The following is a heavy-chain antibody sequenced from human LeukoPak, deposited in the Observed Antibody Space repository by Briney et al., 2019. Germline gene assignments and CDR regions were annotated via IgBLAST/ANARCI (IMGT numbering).Heavy chain of an antibody. J-gene: IGHJ6*02. Sequence: GGPLRLSCAASGFTFSSYGMHWVRQAPGKGLEWVAVISYDGSNKYYADSVKGRFTISRDNSKNTLYLQMNSLRAEDTAVYYCAKGGVVPAAMPYYYYGMDVWGQGTTVIVSS. V-gene: IGHV3-30*18. CDR2: ISYDGSNK. CDR3: AKGGVVPAAMPYYYYGMDV. CDR1: GFTFSSYG. D-gene: IGHD2-2*01.